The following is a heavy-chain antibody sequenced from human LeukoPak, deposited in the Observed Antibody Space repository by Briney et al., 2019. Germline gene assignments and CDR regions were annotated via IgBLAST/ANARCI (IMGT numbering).Heavy chain of an antibody. Sequence: SETLSLTCAVYGGSFSGYYWSWIRQPPGKGLEWIGEINHSGSTNYNPSLKSRVTISVDTSKNQFSLKLSSVTAADTAVYYCAGGGIAAAGTGYWGQGTLVTVSS. V-gene: IGHV4-34*01. D-gene: IGHD6-13*01. CDR2: INHSGST. J-gene: IGHJ4*02. CDR1: GGSFSGYY. CDR3: AGGGIAAAGTGY.